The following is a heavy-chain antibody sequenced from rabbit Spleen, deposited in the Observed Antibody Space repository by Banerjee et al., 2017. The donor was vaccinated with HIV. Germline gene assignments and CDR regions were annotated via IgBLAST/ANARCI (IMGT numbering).Heavy chain of an antibody. CDR2: INCATGKA. CDR3: ARDLVAVIGWNFYL. CDR1: GFSFSSSYW. Sequence: EESGGDLVKPGGTLTLTCTVSGFSFSSSYWICWVRQAPGKGLEWIACINCATGKAVYASWAKGRFTISRTSSTTVTLQMTSLTAADTATYFCARDLVAVIGWNFYLWGQGTLVTVS. D-gene: IGHD2-1*01. J-gene: IGHJ4*01. V-gene: IGHV1S45*01.